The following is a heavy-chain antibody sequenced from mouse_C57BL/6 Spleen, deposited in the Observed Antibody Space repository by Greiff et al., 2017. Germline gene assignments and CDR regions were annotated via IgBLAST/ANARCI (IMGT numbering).Heavy chain of an antibody. CDR2: IYPGDGDT. CDR1: GYAFSSSW. CDR3: ARGEAY. Sequence: QVQLQQSGPELVKPGASVKISCKASGYAFSSSWMNWVKQRPGKGLEWIGRIYPGDGDTNYNGKFKGKATLTADKSSSTAYMQRSSLTSEDSAVYFCARGEAYWGQGTLVTVSA. V-gene: IGHV1-82*01. J-gene: IGHJ3*01.